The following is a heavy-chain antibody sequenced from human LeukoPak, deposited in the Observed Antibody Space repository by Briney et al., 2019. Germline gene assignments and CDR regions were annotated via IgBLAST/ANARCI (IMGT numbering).Heavy chain of an antibody. D-gene: IGHD6-13*01. J-gene: IGHJ4*02. Sequence: GRSLRLSCAASGFTFSSYGVHWVRQAPGKGLEWVAVISYDGSNKYYADSVKGRFTISRDNSKNTLYLQMNSLRAEDTAVYYCAKGGIAAAGTFDYWGQGTLVTVSS. CDR2: ISYDGSNK. CDR1: GFTFSSYG. V-gene: IGHV3-30*18. CDR3: AKGGIAAAGTFDY.